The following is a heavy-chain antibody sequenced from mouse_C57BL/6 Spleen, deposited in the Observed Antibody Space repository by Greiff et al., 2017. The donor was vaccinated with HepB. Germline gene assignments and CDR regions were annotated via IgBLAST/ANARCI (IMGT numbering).Heavy chain of an antibody. CDR2: IDPSDSYT. J-gene: IGHJ2*01. D-gene: IGHD1-1*01. V-gene: IGHV1-50*01. CDR1: GYTFTSYW. Sequence: QVQLKQSGAELVKPGASVKLSCKASGYTFTSYWMQWVKQRPGQGLEWIGEIDPSDSYTNYNQKFKGKATLTVDTSSSTAYMQLSSLTSEDSAVYYCARGDYGSSYYFDYWGQGTTLTVSS. CDR3: ARGDYGSSYYFDY.